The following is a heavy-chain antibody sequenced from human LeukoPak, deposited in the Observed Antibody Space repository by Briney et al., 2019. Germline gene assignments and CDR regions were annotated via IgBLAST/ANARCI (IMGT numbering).Heavy chain of an antibody. Sequence: GASVKVSCKASGYTFTSYYMHWVREAPGQGLEWMGIINPSGGSTSYAQKFQGRVTMTRDTSTSTVYMELSSLRSEDTAVYYCARADTHCTNGVCYGYWGQGTLVTVSS. CDR2: INPSGGST. CDR1: GYTFTSYY. V-gene: IGHV1-46*01. D-gene: IGHD2-8*01. CDR3: ARADTHCTNGVCYGY. J-gene: IGHJ4*02.